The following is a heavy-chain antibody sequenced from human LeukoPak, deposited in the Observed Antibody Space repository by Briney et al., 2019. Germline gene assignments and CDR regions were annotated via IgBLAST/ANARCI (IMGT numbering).Heavy chain of an antibody. CDR1: GITFSSYA. CDR2: ISGSGVST. V-gene: IGHV3-23*01. D-gene: IGHD5-24*01. Sequence: GGSLRLSCAASGITFSSYAMSWVRQAPGKGLKWVSVISGSGVSTYYADSVKGRFTISRDNFKNTLYLQMNSLRAEDTAVYYCAKARDGYNYYFDYWGQGTLVIVSS. J-gene: IGHJ4*02. CDR3: AKARDGYNYYFDY.